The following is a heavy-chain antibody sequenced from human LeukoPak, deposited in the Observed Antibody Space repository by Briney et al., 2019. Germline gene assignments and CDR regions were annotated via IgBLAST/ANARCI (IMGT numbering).Heavy chain of an antibody. Sequence: GGSLRLSCAASGFTFSTYGIHWVRQAPGKGLEWVAVIWYDGSNKYYADSVKGRFTISRDNSRDTLYLQMNSLRAEDTAVYYCARGLKRTYYYDSSGYYPRVYFDYWGQGTLVTVSS. V-gene: IGHV3-33*01. CDR1: GFTFSTYG. J-gene: IGHJ4*02. D-gene: IGHD3-22*01. CDR3: ARGLKRTYYYDSSGYYPRVYFDY. CDR2: IWYDGSNK.